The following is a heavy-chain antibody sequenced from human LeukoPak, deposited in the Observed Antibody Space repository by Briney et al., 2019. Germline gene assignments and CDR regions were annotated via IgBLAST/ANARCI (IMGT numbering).Heavy chain of an antibody. CDR1: GFPFRSYD. CDR3: ARRSAAAGVDGFDI. V-gene: IGHV3-13*01. D-gene: IGHD6-13*01. Sequence: GGSLRLSCAASGFPFRSYDMHWVRQPTGKGLEWVSAIGTGGDTYYPDSVKGRFTVVRENARNTIYLQLSSLRAGDTAMYYCARRSAAAGVDGFDIWGQGTMVIVSS. J-gene: IGHJ3*02. CDR2: IGTGGDT.